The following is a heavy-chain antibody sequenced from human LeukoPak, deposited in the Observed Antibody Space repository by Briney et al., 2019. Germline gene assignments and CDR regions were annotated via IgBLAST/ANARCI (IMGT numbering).Heavy chain of an antibody. Sequence: GESLKISCKGSGDTFNTHWIGWVRQMPGKGLEWMGIIYPGDSDTRYSPSFQGQVTISADKSISTAYLQWSSLKASDTAMYYCARHGSWLRPTDYWGQGTLVTVSS. J-gene: IGHJ4*02. CDR3: ARHGSWLRPTDY. CDR2: IYPGDSDT. V-gene: IGHV5-51*01. D-gene: IGHD5-12*01. CDR1: GDTFNTHW.